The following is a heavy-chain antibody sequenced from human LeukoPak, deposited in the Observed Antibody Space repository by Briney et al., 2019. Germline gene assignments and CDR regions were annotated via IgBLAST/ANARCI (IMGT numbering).Heavy chain of an antibody. J-gene: IGHJ3*02. CDR3: ARDRAGFNAFDI. Sequence: NPSETLSLTCTVSGGSISSYYWSWIRQPPGKGLEWIGYIYYSGSTNYNPSLKSRVTISVDTSKNQFSLKLSSVTAADTAVYYCARDRAGFNAFDIWGQGTMVTVSS. D-gene: IGHD6-19*01. CDR2: IYYSGST. V-gene: IGHV4-59*01. CDR1: GGSISSYY.